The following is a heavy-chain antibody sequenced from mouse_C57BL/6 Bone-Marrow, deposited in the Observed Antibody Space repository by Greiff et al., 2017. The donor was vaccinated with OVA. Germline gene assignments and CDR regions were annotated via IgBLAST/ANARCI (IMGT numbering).Heavy chain of an antibody. V-gene: IGHV1-50*01. CDR2: IDPSDSYT. J-gene: IGHJ1*03. CDR3: ARDTTVVSYWYFDV. Sequence: QVQLQQPGAELVKPGASVKLSCKASGYTFTSYWMQWVKQRPGPGLEWIGEIDPSDSYTNYNQKFKGKATLTVDTSSSTAYMQLSSLTSADSAVYYCARDTTVVSYWYFDVWGTGTTVTVSS. D-gene: IGHD1-1*01. CDR1: GYTFTSYW.